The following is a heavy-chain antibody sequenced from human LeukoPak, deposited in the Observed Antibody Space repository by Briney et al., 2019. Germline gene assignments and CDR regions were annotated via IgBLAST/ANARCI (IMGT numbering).Heavy chain of an antibody. Sequence: ASVKVSCKASGYTFTSYDINWVRQATGQGLEWMGWMNPNSGNTGFAQKFQGRVSMTRNTSISTAYMDLSSLRSEDTAVYYCARAGEMATIDYWGQGTLVTVSS. CDR1: GYTFTSYD. CDR2: MNPNSGNT. CDR3: ARAGEMATIDY. J-gene: IGHJ4*02. V-gene: IGHV1-8*01. D-gene: IGHD5-24*01.